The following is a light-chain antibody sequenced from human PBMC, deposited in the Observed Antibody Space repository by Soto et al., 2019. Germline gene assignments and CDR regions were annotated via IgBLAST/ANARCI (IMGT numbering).Light chain of an antibody. V-gene: IGLV1-51*02. CDR1: SSNIGMNY. Sequence: QSELRQPRSVSTAPGQKVTITYSGSSSNIGMNYVSWYQQLPGTAPKLLIYENTKRPSGIPDRFSGSNSGTSATLDITGLRTGDEADYYCGTWDSSLSAVVFGGGTKVTVL. J-gene: IGLJ2*01. CDR2: ENT. CDR3: GTWDSSLSAVV.